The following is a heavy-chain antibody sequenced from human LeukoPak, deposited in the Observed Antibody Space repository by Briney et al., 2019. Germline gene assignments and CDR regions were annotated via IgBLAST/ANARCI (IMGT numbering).Heavy chain of an antibody. CDR1: GGSISSGGYS. CDR3: ASSSWYDAFDI. Sequence: PSQTLSLTCAVSGGSISSGGYSWSWIRQPPGKGLEWIGYIYHSGSTYYNPSLKSRVTISVDRSKNQFSLKLSSVTAADTAVSYCASSSWYDAFDIWGQGTMVTVSS. D-gene: IGHD6-13*01. J-gene: IGHJ3*02. V-gene: IGHV4-30-2*01. CDR2: IYHSGST.